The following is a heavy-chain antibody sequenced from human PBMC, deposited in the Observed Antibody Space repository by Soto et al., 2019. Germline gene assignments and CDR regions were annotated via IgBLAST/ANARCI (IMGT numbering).Heavy chain of an antibody. V-gene: IGHV3-53*01. CDR3: ARSDRDYAYALNV. CDR2: LYRGGRI. Sequence: EAQLVESGGGLIQPGGSLRLSCAASGFTVSDNYITWVRQAPGKGLEWVSLLYRGGRIYYADSVKGRFTISRDTSKTTLYLQMNSLRTEDTAVYYCARSDRDYAYALNVWGQGTTVTVSS. J-gene: IGHJ6*02. CDR1: GFTVSDNY. D-gene: IGHD3-16*01.